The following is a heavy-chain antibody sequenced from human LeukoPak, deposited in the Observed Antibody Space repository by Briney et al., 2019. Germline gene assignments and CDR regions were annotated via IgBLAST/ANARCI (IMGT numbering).Heavy chain of an antibody. Sequence: SETLSLTCTVSGVSLSNYYWTWIRQSPGKGLEWIAYILYTGTTNYNPSLKSRVTISVDTSRNQFSLKLNAVTAADTAVYYCARLRGNYFPDYWGQGTLVTVSS. V-gene: IGHV4-59*01. D-gene: IGHD4-11*01. J-gene: IGHJ4*02. CDR2: ILYTGTT. CDR3: ARLRGNYFPDY. CDR1: GVSLSNYY.